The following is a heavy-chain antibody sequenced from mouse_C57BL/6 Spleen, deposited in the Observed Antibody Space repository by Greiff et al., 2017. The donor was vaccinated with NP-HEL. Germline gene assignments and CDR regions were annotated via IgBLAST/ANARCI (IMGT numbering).Heavy chain of an antibody. Sequence: QVHVKQSGPGLVQPSQSLSITCTVSGFSLTSYGVHWVRQSPGKGLEWLGVIWSGGSTDYNAAFISRLSISKDNSKGQVFFKMNSLQADDTAIYYCARSTMVTTGAFMDYWGQGTSVTVSS. CDR2: IWSGGST. CDR1: GFSLTSYG. D-gene: IGHD2-2*01. V-gene: IGHV2-2*01. CDR3: ARSTMVTTGAFMDY. J-gene: IGHJ4*01.